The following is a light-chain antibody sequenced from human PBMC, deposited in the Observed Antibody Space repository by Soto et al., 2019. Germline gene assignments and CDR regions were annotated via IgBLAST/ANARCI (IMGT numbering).Light chain of an antibody. CDR3: HQYDNLTPIT. CDR1: QDISNR. CDR2: DAS. J-gene: IGKJ5*01. Sequence: DIQMTQSPSSLSASVGDRVTITCQASQDISNRLNWYQQKPGKAPTLLIYDASNLQTGVPSRFSGSRSGTDFTFTITSLQPEDIATYYCHQYDNLTPITLGQGTRLEIK. V-gene: IGKV1-33*01.